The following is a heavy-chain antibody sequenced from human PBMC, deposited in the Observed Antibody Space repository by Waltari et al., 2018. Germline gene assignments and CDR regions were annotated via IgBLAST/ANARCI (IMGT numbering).Heavy chain of an antibody. CDR3: ARGLPGRRPYYYYGMDV. J-gene: IGHJ6*02. CDR1: GFTFSSYG. CDR2: INHSGST. Sequence: QVQLVESGGGVVQPGRSLRLSCAASGFTFSSYGMHWVRQAPGKGLEWIGEINHSGSTNYNPSLKSRVTISVDTSKNQFALKLSSVTAADTAVYYCARGLPGRRPYYYYGMDVWGQGTTVTVSS. V-gene: IGHV4-34*01. D-gene: IGHD3-10*01.